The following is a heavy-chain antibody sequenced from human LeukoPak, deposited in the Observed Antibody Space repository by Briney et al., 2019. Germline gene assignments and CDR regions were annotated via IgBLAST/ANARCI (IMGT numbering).Heavy chain of an antibody. Sequence: SETLSLTCTVSGGSISSYYWSWIRQPPGKGLEWIGYIYTSGSTNYNPSLKSRVTISVDTPKNQFSLKLSSVTAADTAVYYCARHKIQLWPNDAFDIWGQGTMVTVSS. CDR1: GGSISSYY. D-gene: IGHD5-18*01. V-gene: IGHV4-4*09. CDR2: IYTSGST. CDR3: ARHKIQLWPNDAFDI. J-gene: IGHJ3*02.